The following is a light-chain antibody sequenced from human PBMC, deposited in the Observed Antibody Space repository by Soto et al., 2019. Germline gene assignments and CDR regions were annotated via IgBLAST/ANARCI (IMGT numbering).Light chain of an antibody. Sequence: EIVLTQSPATLYLSTGERATLSCRASQSVSSYLAWYQKKPGQAPRLLIYDAYNRATGITARFSGSGSGTDFTLNISSVEPEDFAVYYCQQRSNWPPWTFGQGTNVEI. CDR1: QSVSSY. CDR3: QQRSNWPPWT. V-gene: IGKV3-11*01. J-gene: IGKJ1*01. CDR2: DAY.